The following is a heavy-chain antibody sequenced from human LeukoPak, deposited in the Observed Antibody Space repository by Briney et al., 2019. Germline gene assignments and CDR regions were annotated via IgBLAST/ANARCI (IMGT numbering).Heavy chain of an antibody. Sequence: SETLSLTCTVSGGSISSSSYYWGWIRQPPGKGLEWIGSIYYSGSTYYNPSLKSRVTISVDTSKNQFSLKLSSVTAADTAVHYCARQEGLAPDPGYCSSTSCRRYYFDYWGQGTLVTVSS. V-gene: IGHV4-39*01. CDR3: ARQEGLAPDPGYCSSTSCRRYYFDY. CDR1: GGSISSSSYY. D-gene: IGHD2-2*01. J-gene: IGHJ4*02. CDR2: IYYSGST.